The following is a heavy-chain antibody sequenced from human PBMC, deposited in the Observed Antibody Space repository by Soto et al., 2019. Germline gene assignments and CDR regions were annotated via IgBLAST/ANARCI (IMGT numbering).Heavy chain of an antibody. J-gene: IGHJ4*02. Sequence: PSETLSLTCTVSGGSISSGDYYWSWIRQPPGKGLEWIAYIHYSGSTYYNPSLKSRVTISVDTSKNQFSLKLSSVTAADTAVYYCARYRYSGSYFFDYWGQGILVTVYS. V-gene: IGHV4-30-4*01. CDR1: GGSISSGDYY. CDR3: ARYRYSGSYFFDY. D-gene: IGHD1-26*01. CDR2: IHYSGST.